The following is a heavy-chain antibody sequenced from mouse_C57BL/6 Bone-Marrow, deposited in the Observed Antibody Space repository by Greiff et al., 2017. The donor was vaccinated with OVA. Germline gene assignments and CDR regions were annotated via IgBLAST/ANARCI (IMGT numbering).Heavy chain of an antibody. CDR3: AREGDYGSSPSYWYFGV. CDR1: GYSITSGYY. CDR2: ISYDGSN. Sequence: EVKLQESGPGLVKPSQSLSLTCSVSGYSITSGYYWNWIRQFPGNKLEWMGYISYDGSNNYNPSLKNRTSITPDTSNNQFFLKLNSVTTEDTATYYCAREGDYGSSPSYWYFGVWGTGTTVTVAS. D-gene: IGHD1-1*01. J-gene: IGHJ1*03. V-gene: IGHV3-6*01.